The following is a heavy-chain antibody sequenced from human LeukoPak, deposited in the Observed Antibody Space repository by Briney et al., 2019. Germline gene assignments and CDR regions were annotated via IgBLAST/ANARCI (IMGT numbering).Heavy chain of an antibody. J-gene: IGHJ2*01. CDR1: GDSVSSNSGA. CDR3: AREPRITGTTVVPLGWYFDL. CDR2: TYYRSKYYN. D-gene: IGHD1-7*01. V-gene: IGHV6-1*01. Sequence: SQTLSLTCAISGDSVSSNSGAWNCVRQSPARGLEWLRKTYYRSKYYNYYAVCVKSRIDINTHTSNNQFSLKTDSVTPVHYAVYYWAREPRITGTTVVPLGWYFDLWGRGTVAIVSA.